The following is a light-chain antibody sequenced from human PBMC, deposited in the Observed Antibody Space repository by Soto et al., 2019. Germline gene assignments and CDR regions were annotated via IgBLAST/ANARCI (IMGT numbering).Light chain of an antibody. V-gene: IGLV1-40*01. CDR2: GNS. J-gene: IGLJ2*01. CDR1: SSNIGAGYD. Sequence: QAVVTQQPSVSGAPGQRATISCTGSSSNIGAGYDVHWYQQLPGTAPKLLIYGNSNRPSGVPDRFSGSKSGTSASLAITGLQAEDEADYYCQSYDSSLSGVVFGGGTKLTVL. CDR3: QSYDSSLSGVV.